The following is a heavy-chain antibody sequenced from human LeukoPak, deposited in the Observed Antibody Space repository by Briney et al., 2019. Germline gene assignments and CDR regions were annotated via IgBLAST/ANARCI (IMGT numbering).Heavy chain of an antibody. CDR2: ISGSGGST. J-gene: IGHJ6*04. V-gene: IGHV3-23*01. Sequence: GGSLRLSCAASGFTFSSYAMSWVRQAPGKGLEWVSAISGSGGSTYYADSVKGRFTISRDNSKNTLYLQMNSLRAEDTAVYYCAKKVDGSSGFYYYGMDVWGKGTTVTVSS. D-gene: IGHD6-6*01. CDR1: GFTFSSYA. CDR3: AKKVDGSSGFYYYGMDV.